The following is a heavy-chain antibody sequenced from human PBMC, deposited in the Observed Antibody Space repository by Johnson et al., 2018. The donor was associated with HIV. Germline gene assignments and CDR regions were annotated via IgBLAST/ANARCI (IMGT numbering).Heavy chain of an antibody. CDR3: VRGGLGYQNFHDAFDM. CDR1: GFTFDDYA. J-gene: IGHJ3*02. CDR2: ISWNSGSI. D-gene: IGHD2-2*01. Sequence: VQLVESGGGLVQPGRSLRLSCAASGFTFDDYAMHWVRQAPGKGLEWVSGISWNSGSIGYADSVKGRFNISRDNAKNSLYLQMNSLRADDTALYYCVRGGLGYQNFHDAFDMWGQGTMVTVSS. V-gene: IGHV3-9*01.